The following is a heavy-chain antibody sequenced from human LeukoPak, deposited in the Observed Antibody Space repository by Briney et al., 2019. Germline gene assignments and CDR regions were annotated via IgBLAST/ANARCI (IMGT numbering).Heavy chain of an antibody. CDR1: GGSISSYY. CDR3: AGDVAVAGSYYYYGMDV. D-gene: IGHD6-19*01. CDR2: IYTSGST. J-gene: IGHJ6*02. Sequence: SETLSLTCTVSGGSISSYYWSWIRQPAGKGLEWIGRIYTSGSTNYNPSLKSRVTMSVDTSKNQFSLKPSSVTAADTAVYYCAGDVAVAGSYYYYGMDVWGQGTTVTVS. V-gene: IGHV4-4*07.